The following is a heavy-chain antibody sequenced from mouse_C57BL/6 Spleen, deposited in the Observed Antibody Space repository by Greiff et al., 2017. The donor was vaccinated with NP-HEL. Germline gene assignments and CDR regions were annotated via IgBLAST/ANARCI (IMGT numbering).Heavy chain of an antibody. CDR3: ARSDFYAMDY. V-gene: IGHV1-19*01. CDR2: INPYNGGT. CDR1: GYTFTDYY. Sequence: VQLKESGPVLVKPGASVKMSCKASGYTFTDYYMNWVKQSHGKSLEWIGVINPYNGGTSYNQKFKGKATLTVDKSSSTAYMELNSLTSEDSAVYYCARSDFYAMDYWGQGTSVTVSS. J-gene: IGHJ4*01.